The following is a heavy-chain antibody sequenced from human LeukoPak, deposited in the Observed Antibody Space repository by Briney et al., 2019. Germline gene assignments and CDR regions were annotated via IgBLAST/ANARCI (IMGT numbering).Heavy chain of an antibody. CDR1: GDSVSANNAA. V-gene: IGHV6-1*01. Sequence: TSQTLSLTCAISGDSVSANNAAWNWIRQSPSRGLEWLGRTYYRSKWYTAYAVSVKSRITINSDTSKNQFSLHLNSVTPEDTAVYYSAREDTINGVTHFDYWGQGTLVTVSS. J-gene: IGHJ4*02. CDR2: TYYRSKWYT. D-gene: IGHD2-8*01. CDR3: AREDTINGVTHFDY.